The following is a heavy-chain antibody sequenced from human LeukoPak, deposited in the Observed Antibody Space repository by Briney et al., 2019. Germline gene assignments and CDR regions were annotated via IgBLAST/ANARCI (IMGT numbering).Heavy chain of an antibody. CDR2: IYHSGST. CDR3: ARDRLELEPEDWFDP. J-gene: IGHJ5*02. Sequence: PSGTLSLTCAVSGGSISSSNWWSWVRQPPGKGLEWIGEIYHSGSTNYNPSLKSRVTISVDTSKNQFSLKLSSVTAADTAVYYCARDRLELEPEDWFDPWGQGTLVTVSS. D-gene: IGHD1-1*01. CDR1: GGSISSSNW. V-gene: IGHV4-4*02.